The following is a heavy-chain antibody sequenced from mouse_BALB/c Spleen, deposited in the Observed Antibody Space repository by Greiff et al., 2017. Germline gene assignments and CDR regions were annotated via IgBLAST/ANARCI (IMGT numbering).Heavy chain of an antibody. CDR1: GFSLTSNG. CDR3: ARTYYGNYENAMDY. D-gene: IGHD2-10*01. CDR2: IWRGGST. V-gene: IGHV2-2*02. J-gene: IGHJ4*01. Sequence: VTVVESGPGLVQPSQSLSITCTVSGFSLTSNGVHWVRQSPGKGLEWLGVIWRGGSTDYNAAFISSLSISKDNSKSQVFFKMNSLQANDTAIYYCARTYYGNYENAMDYWGQGTSVTVSS.